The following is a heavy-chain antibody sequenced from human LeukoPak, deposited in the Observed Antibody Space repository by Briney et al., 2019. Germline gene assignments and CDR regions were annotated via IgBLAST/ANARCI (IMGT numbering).Heavy chain of an antibody. Sequence: SETLSLTCAVYGGSFSGYYWSWIRQPPGKGLEWIGEINHSGSTNYNPSLKSRVTISVDTSKNQFSLKLSSVTAADTAVYYCARGVRYYYGSGSYYRCWGQGTLVTVSS. J-gene: IGHJ4*02. D-gene: IGHD3-10*01. CDR1: GGSFSGYY. CDR2: INHSGST. V-gene: IGHV4-34*01. CDR3: ARGVRYYYGSGSYYRC.